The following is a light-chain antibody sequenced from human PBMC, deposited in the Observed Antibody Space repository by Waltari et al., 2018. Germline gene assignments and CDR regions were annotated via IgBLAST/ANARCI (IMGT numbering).Light chain of an antibody. V-gene: IGKV1-12*01. CDR2: SAS. CDR3: QQAYSFPFT. CDR1: HDVSIY. Sequence: DIQMTQSPSSVSASVGDRVTITCRASHDVSIYLAWYQQKPGKAPKFLIYSASSLQGGVPSRFLGSASGTNFTLTIDSLQPEDFATYYCQQAYSFPFTFGPGTKLDIK. J-gene: IGKJ3*01.